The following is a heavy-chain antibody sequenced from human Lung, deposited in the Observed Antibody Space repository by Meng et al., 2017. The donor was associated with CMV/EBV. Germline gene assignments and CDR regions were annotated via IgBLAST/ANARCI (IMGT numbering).Heavy chain of an antibody. CDR2: INPNSGGT. J-gene: IGHJ5*02. CDR1: GYTCTGYY. CDR3: ARVVVVPAAKKFDP. D-gene: IGHD2-2*01. V-gene: IGHV1-2*02. Sequence: ASGYTCTGYYMHWVRQAPGQGLEWMGWINPNSGGTNYAQKFQGRVTMTRDTSISTAYMELSRLRSDDTAVYYCARVVVVPAAKKFDPWGQGTLVTVSS.